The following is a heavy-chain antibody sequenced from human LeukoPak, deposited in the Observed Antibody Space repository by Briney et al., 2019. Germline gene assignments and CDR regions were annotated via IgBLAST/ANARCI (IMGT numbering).Heavy chain of an antibody. CDR1: GFTFSSYA. CDR2: MNSGGDT. D-gene: IGHD2-21*02. CDR3: VKDWRNEANCGGDCLES. Sequence: GGSLRLSCAASGFTFSSYAMSWVRQAPGKGLERVSSMNSGGDTYYADSVKGRFTISRDNSKNTLYLQMNSLRAEDTAVYYCVKDWRNEANCGGDCLESWGQGTLVTVSS. J-gene: IGHJ4*02. V-gene: IGHV3-23*01.